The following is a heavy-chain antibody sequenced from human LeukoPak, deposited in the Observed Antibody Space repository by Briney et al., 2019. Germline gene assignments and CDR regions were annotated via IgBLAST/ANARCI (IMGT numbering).Heavy chain of an antibody. CDR3: AKATNGGNSD. CDR2: ISDSGGRT. D-gene: IGHD4-23*01. V-gene: IGHV3-23*01. Sequence: GGSLRLSCAASGFTFSTYAVNWVRQAPGKGLEWVSSISDSGGRTYYADSVKGRFTISRDNSKNTLYLQMNSLRAEDTAVYYCAKATNGGNSDWGQGTLVTVSS. CDR1: GFTFSTYA. J-gene: IGHJ4*02.